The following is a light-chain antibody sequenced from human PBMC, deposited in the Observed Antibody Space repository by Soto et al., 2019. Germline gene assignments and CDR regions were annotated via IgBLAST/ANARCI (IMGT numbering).Light chain of an antibody. CDR3: REYDTYFRYI. V-gene: IGKV1-5*01. CDR1: QNINSK. J-gene: IGKJ2*01. CDR2: DAY. Sequence: DIQMTQSPSTLSASVGDRVAITCRASQNINSKLAWYQKKPGKAPKLLISDAYNLESGVPSRFSGSVSGTEFLLAVGGWQPDFLTPFSCREYDTYFRYIFGRGTTLDIK.